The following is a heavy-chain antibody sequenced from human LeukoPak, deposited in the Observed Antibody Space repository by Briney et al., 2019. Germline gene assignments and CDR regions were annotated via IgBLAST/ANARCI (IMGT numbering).Heavy chain of an antibody. Sequence: PGGSLRLSCAASGFSFSSYGMHWVRQAPGKGLEWVAIIWYDGSNKYYAESVKGRFTISRDNSKNTLYLQMNSLRAEDTAVYYCARESEGMDVWGQGTMVTVSS. V-gene: IGHV3-33*01. CDR2: IWYDGSNK. CDR3: ARESEGMDV. J-gene: IGHJ6*02. CDR1: GFSFSSYG.